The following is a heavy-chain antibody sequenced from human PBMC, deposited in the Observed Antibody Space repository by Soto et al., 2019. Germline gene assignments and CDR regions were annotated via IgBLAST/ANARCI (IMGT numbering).Heavy chain of an antibody. CDR3: AGLSYCSSTSCYGYYYYGMDV. V-gene: IGHV1-69*01. Sequence: QVQLVQSGAEVKKPGSSVKVSCKASGGTFSSYAISWVRQAPGQGLEWMGGIIPIFGTANYAQKFQGRVTITADESTSTAYMELSSLRSEDTAVYYCAGLSYCSSTSCYGYYYYGMDVWGQGTKVTVSS. J-gene: IGHJ6*02. D-gene: IGHD2-2*01. CDR2: IIPIFGTA. CDR1: GGTFSSYA.